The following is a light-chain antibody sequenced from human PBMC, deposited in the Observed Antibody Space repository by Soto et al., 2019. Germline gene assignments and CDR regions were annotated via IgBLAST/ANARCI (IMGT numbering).Light chain of an antibody. CDR3: QQYYSIPYT. CDR1: QSVFYSSNNKNY. J-gene: IGKJ2*01. Sequence: DIVMTQSPDSLAVSLGERATINCKSSQSVFYSSNNKNYLAWYQQKPGQPPKLLIYWASTRESGVPDRFSGSGSGADFTLNISSLRAEDVAVYYCQQYYSIPYTFGQGTKLEIK. CDR2: WAS. V-gene: IGKV4-1*01.